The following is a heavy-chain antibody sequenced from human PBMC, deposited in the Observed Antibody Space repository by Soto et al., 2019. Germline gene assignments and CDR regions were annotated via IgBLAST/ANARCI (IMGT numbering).Heavy chain of an antibody. V-gene: IGHV1-2*04. CDR1: GYTFTGYY. D-gene: IGHD3-10*01. J-gene: IGHJ6*02. Sequence: QVQLVQSGAEVKKPGASVKVSCKASGYTFTGYYMDWVRQAPGQGLEWMGWINPNSGGTNYAEKFPGWVNMSSDRSISTAYIELSRLRSDDTAVYYCARDIEAWGYGSGSSDPSYYYYGMDVWGQGTTVTVSS. CDR2: INPNSGGT. CDR3: ARDIEAWGYGSGSSDPSYYYYGMDV.